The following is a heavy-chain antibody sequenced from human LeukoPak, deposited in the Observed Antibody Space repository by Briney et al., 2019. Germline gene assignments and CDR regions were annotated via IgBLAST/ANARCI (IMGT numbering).Heavy chain of an antibody. CDR2: IRTKEASYAT. Sequence: PGGSLKLSCAAFGFTFSGFGMHWVRQAPGKGLEWVARIRTKEASYATVYAASVMGRFTISRDDSSNTAYLQMNSLKSEDTAIYYCTRHVNGDWFDPWGQGTLVTVSS. V-gene: IGHV3-73*01. D-gene: IGHD4-17*01. CDR1: GFTFSGFG. J-gene: IGHJ5*02. CDR3: TRHVNGDWFDP.